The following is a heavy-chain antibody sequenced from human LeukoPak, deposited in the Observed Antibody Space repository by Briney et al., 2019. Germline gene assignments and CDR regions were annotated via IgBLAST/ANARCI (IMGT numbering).Heavy chain of an antibody. J-gene: IGHJ4*02. Sequence: PGRSLRLSCAASGFTFNRYVMHWVRQAPGKGLEWVAVISSDGSNKYYADSVKGRFTISRGNSKNTLYLQMNSLRAEDTAVYYCARDGPDIAVAGYFDYWGQGTLVTLSS. D-gene: IGHD6-19*01. CDR2: ISSDGSNK. CDR3: ARDGPDIAVAGYFDY. CDR1: GFTFNRYV. V-gene: IGHV3-30-3*01.